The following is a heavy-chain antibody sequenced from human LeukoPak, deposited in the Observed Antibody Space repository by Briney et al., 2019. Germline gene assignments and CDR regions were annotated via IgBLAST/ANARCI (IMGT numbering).Heavy chain of an antibody. CDR3: TRNRGIATAGILQAPHDY. CDR1: GFAFGDYA. V-gene: IGHV3-49*04. J-gene: IGHJ4*02. CDR2: IRSKPYGETT. Sequence: GRSLRLSCSASGFAFGDYAMSWVRQAPGGGLEWVGFIRSKPYGETTEYAASAKGRFTTSRDDSKNIVYLQMNSLKVEDTALYYCTRNRGIATAGILQAPHDYWGQGTHVTVSS. D-gene: IGHD6-13*01.